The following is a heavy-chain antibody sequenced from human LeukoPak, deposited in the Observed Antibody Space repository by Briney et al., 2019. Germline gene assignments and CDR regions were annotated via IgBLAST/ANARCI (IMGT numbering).Heavy chain of an antibody. D-gene: IGHD2-21*01. CDR2: ISNNGKT. CDR1: GASISCSS. CDR3: ARRIYSGTVRHLLYSFMDV. Sequence: SETLSLTCTVSGASISCSSWTWIRQSPGKGLESLGFISNNGKTKYKSSFEGRVSMSLDTSKSQFSLTLSSVTAADTAVYFCARRIYSGTVRHLLYSFMDVWGKGTTVIVS. J-gene: IGHJ6*03. V-gene: IGHV4-59*08.